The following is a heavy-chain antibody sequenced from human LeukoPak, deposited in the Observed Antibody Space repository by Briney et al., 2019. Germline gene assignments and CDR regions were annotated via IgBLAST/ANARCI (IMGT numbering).Heavy chain of an antibody. J-gene: IGHJ5*01. CDR1: GGSFSGNN. Sequence: SEILSLTCAVYGGSFSGNNWNWIRRPPGKGLEWIGEINHSGATKYNPSLKSRLTISVDPSKNQFSLKLKSVTAADTAVYYCARGSPKHDSWGQGTLVTVSS. V-gene: IGHV4-34*01. CDR3: ARGSPKHDS. CDR2: INHSGAT.